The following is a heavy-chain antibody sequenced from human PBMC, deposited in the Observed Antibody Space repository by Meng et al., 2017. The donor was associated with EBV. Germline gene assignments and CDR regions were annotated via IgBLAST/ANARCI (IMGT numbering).Heavy chain of an antibody. Sequence: QVQLRHSGDSFKRPGASGKVPCKASGYTFTGYYMHWVRQAPGQGLEWMGRINPNSGGTNYAQKFQGRVTMTRDTSISTAYMELSRLRSDDTAVYYCARVGIAVAGTGDYWGQGTLVTASS. V-gene: IGHV1-2*06. J-gene: IGHJ4*02. D-gene: IGHD6-19*01. CDR3: ARVGIAVAGTGDY. CDR2: INPNSGGT. CDR1: GYTFTGYY.